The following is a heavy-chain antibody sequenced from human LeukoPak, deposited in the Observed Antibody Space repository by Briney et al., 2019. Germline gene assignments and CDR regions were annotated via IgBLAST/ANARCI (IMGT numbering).Heavy chain of an antibody. D-gene: IGHD6-19*01. CDR1: GFTFSHYW. CDR3: TREAWLVLFGY. J-gene: IGHJ4*02. CDR2: IKNDGGDT. Sequence: GGSLRLSCAASGFTFSHYWMSWVRQSPGKRLEWVATIKNDGGDTLYADSVKGRLTSSRDDAKNSLYLQFHSLRLDDTAVYYCTREAWLVLFGYWGQGTLVTVSS. V-gene: IGHV3-7*01.